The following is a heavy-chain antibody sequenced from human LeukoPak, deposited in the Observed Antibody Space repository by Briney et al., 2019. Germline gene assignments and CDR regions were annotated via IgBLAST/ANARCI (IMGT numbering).Heavy chain of an antibody. D-gene: IGHD6-13*01. J-gene: IGHJ4*02. CDR2: INSDGSST. CDR3: ARDLYSSSFSSSWYTMDY. Sequence: GGSLRLSCGASGFTFSSYWMHWVRQAPGRGLVWVSRINSDGSSTSYADSVKGRFTISRDNAKNTLYLQMNSLRAEDTAVYYCARDLYSSSFSSSWYTMDYWGQGTLVTVSS. CDR1: GFTFSSYW. V-gene: IGHV3-74*01.